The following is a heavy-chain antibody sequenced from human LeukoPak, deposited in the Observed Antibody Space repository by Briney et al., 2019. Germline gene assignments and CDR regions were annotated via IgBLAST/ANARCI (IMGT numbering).Heavy chain of an antibody. Sequence: SETLSLTCAVYGGSSSGYYWSWIRQPPGKGLEWIGEINHSGSTNYNPSLKSRVTISVDTSKNQFSLKLSSVTAADTAVYYCARRAARRHPPIHWGQGTLVTVSS. J-gene: IGHJ4*02. D-gene: IGHD6-6*01. V-gene: IGHV4-34*01. CDR1: GGSSSGYY. CDR2: INHSGST. CDR3: ARRAARRHPPIH.